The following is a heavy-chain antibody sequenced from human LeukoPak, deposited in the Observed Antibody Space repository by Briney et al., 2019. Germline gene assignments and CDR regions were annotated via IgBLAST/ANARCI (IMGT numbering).Heavy chain of an antibody. Sequence: AGGSLSLSCAASGFTLRGYSMNWVRQAPGKGLEWVSYISSSGIVYYGDSVKGRFTISRDNAKNSLYLQMNSLRHEVTAVYYFAIRLISGAYTFAYWGRGTLVTVSS. CDR3: AIRLISGAYTFAY. CDR1: GFTLRGYS. V-gene: IGHV3-48*02. CDR2: ISSSGIV. J-gene: IGHJ4*02. D-gene: IGHD1-26*01.